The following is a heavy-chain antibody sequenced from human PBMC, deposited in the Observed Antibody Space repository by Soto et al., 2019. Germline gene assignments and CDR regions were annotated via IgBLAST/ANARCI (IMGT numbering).Heavy chain of an antibody. Sequence: QVQLVQSGAEVKKPGSSVKVSCKASGGTFSSYAISWVRQAPGQGLEWMGGIIPIFGTANYAQKFQGRVTXXAXEXXSTAYMELSSLRSEDTAVYYCAREEQWLPPQYFQHWGQGTLVTVSS. CDR1: GGTFSSYA. J-gene: IGHJ1*01. CDR2: IIPIFGTA. V-gene: IGHV1-69*12. D-gene: IGHD6-19*01. CDR3: AREEQWLPPQYFQH.